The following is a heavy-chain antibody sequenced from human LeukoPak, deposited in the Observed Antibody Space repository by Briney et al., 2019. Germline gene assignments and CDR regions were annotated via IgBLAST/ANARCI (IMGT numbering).Heavy chain of an antibody. J-gene: IGHJ4*02. Sequence: SETLSLTCAVYGGSFSGYYWSWIRQPPGKGLEWIGEINHSGSTNYNPSLKSRVTISVDTSKNQFSLKQSSVTAADTAVYYCASIVDTAMAPHYWGQGTLVTVSS. CDR3: ASIVDTAMAPHY. CDR1: GGSFSGYY. D-gene: IGHD5-18*01. CDR2: INHSGST. V-gene: IGHV4-34*01.